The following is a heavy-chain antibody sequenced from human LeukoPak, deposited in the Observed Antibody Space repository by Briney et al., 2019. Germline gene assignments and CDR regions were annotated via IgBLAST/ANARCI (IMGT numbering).Heavy chain of an antibody. D-gene: IGHD5-18*01. CDR2: INHSGST. Sequence: PSGTLSLTCAVYGGSFSGYYWSWIRQPPGKGLEWIGEINHSGSTNYNPSLKSRVTISVDTSKNQFSLKLSSVTAADTAVYYCARASSIGYSYGKDFDYWGQGTLVTVSS. V-gene: IGHV4-34*01. CDR1: GGSFSGYY. CDR3: ARASSIGYSYGKDFDY. J-gene: IGHJ4*02.